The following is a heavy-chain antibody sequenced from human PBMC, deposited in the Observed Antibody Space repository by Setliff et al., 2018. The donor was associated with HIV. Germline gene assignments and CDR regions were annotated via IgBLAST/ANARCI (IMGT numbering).Heavy chain of an antibody. Sequence: SETLSLTCTVSGGSFSTSNWWSWARQPPGKGLEWIGEIYHSGSTNYNPSLKSRVTILVDKSKDQFSLKLNSVTAADTAVYYCARGPLYSTSQGYYMDVWGKGTTVTVSS. CDR2: IYHSGST. CDR1: GGSFSTSNW. D-gene: IGHD6-6*01. V-gene: IGHV4-4*02. CDR3: ARGPLYSTSQGYYMDV. J-gene: IGHJ6*03.